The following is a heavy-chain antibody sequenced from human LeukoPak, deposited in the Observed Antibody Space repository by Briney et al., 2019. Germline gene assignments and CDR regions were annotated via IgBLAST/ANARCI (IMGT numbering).Heavy chain of an antibody. CDR2: INHSGST. Sequence: SETLSLTCAVYGGSFSGYYWSWIRQPPGKGLEWIGEINHSGSTNYIPSLKSRVTISLDTSKKQYSLKLSSVSAADTAVYYCARASAYSSSSGVNCWGQGTLVTVSS. CDR3: ARASAYSSSSGVNC. CDR1: GGSFSGYY. D-gene: IGHD6-6*01. V-gene: IGHV4-34*01. J-gene: IGHJ4*02.